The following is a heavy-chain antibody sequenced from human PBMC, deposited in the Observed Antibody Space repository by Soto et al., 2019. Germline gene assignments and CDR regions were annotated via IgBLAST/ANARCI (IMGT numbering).Heavy chain of an antibody. CDR2: IIPIFGTA. V-gene: IGHV1-69*06. J-gene: IGHJ6*02. CDR1: GGTFSSYA. D-gene: IGHD6-6*01. Sequence: SVKVSCKASGGTFSSYAISWVRQAPGQGLEWMGGIIPIFGTANYAQKFQGRVTITADKSTSTAYMELSSLRSEDTAVYYCARDQSSTEGQSSIEARREGHYYYYGMDVWGQGTTVTVYS. CDR3: ARDQSSTEGQSSIEARREGHYYYYGMDV.